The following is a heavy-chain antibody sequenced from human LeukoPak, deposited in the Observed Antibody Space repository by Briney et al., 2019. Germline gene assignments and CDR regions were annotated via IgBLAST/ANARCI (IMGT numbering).Heavy chain of an antibody. V-gene: IGHV1-2*02. CDR2: INPNSGGT. CDR1: GYTFSSYA. CDR3: ARDGGWFDP. J-gene: IGHJ5*02. D-gene: IGHD3-3*01. Sequence: ASVKVSCKASGYTFSSYAITWVRQAPGQGLEWMGWINPNSGGTNYAQKFQGRVTMARDTSISTAYMELSRLRSDDTAVYYCARDGGWFDPWGQGTLVTVSS.